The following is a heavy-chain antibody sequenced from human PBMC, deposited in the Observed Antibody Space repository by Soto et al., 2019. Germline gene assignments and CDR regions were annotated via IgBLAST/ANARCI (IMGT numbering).Heavy chain of an antibody. V-gene: IGHV4-30-4*01. CDR2: IYYSGST. Sequence: PSETLSLTCTVSGGSTSSGDYYWSWIRQPPGKGLEWIGYIYYSGSTYYNPSLKSRVTISVDTSKNQFSLKLSSVTAADTAVYYCAREYSSSSGVGWFDPWGQGTLVTVSS. CDR1: GGSTSSGDYY. D-gene: IGHD6-6*01. CDR3: AREYSSSSGVGWFDP. J-gene: IGHJ5*02.